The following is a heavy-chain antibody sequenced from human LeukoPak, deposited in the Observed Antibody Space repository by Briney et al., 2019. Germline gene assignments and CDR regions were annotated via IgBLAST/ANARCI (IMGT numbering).Heavy chain of an antibody. D-gene: IGHD3-22*01. CDR2: IYSGGST. CDR1: GFTVCSNY. J-gene: IGHJ4*02. V-gene: IGHV3-53*04. Sequence: GGSLRLSCATSGFTVCSNYMSWVRQAPGKGLVWVSVIYSGGSTSYAGSVKRRFTISRHNSKDTQYLQMNSLRAEDTAVYYGARDSSGHWGQGTLVTVSS. CDR3: ARDSSGH.